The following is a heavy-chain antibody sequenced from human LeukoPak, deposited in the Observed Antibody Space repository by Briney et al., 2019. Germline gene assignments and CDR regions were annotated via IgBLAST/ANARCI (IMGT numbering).Heavy chain of an antibody. CDR3: ARFSIPKAFDI. CDR1: GGSISSSSYY. V-gene: IGHV4-39*07. D-gene: IGHD3-10*01. CDR2: IYYSGST. Sequence: SETLSLTCTVSGGSISSSSYYWGWIRQPPGKGLEWIGSIYYSGSTYYNPSLKSRVTISVDTSKNQFSLKLSSMTAADTAVYYCARFSIPKAFDIWGQGTMVTVSS. J-gene: IGHJ3*02.